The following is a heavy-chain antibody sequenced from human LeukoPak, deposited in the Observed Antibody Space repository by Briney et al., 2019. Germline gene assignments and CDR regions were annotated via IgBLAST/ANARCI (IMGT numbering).Heavy chain of an antibody. CDR3: AKDSYSSGWGFDY. V-gene: IGHV3-23*01. CDR2: ISGSGGGT. J-gene: IGHJ4*02. D-gene: IGHD6-19*01. CDR1: GFTFSSYA. Sequence: GGSLRLSCAASGFTFSSYAMSWVRQAPGKGLEWVSAISGSGGGTYYAGSVKGRFTFSRDNSKNTLYLQMNSLRAEDTAVYYCAKDSYSSGWGFDYWGQGTLVTVSS.